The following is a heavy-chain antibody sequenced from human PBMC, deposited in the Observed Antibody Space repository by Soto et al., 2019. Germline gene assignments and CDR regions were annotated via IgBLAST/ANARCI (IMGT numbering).Heavy chain of an antibody. D-gene: IGHD5-18*01. CDR3: ARDGGYSYGRTI. J-gene: IGHJ3*02. CDR1: GGSISSGGYY. V-gene: IGHV4-31*03. CDR2: IYYSGST. Sequence: QVQLQESGPGLVKPSQTLSLTCTVSGGSISSGGYYWSWIGQHPGKGLEWIGYIYYSGSTYYNPSLKSRVTISVDTSKNQFSLKLSSVTAADTAVYYCARDGGYSYGRTIWGQGTMVTVSS.